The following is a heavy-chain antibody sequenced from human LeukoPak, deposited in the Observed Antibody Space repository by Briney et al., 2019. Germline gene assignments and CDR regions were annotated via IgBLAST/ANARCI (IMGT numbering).Heavy chain of an antibody. D-gene: IGHD6-13*01. Sequence: GGPLRLSCSASGFTFSNYEMNWLRKAPGAALEWVAYVSSSSDLKYYADSAKGRFTISRDNAKNSLYLQMKSLRVEDTAIYYCARDTSTSQKLVAAFDYWGQGTLVTVSS. J-gene: IGHJ4*02. CDR1: GFTFSNYE. CDR2: VSSSSDLK. V-gene: IGHV3-48*03. CDR3: ARDTSTSQKLVAAFDY.